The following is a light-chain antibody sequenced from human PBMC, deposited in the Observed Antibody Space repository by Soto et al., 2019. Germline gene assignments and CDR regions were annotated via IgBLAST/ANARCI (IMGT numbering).Light chain of an antibody. CDR1: HNIVTY. Sequence: DIHMAQSPPSLSASVGDRVTITCRASHNIVTYLNWYQQKAGKAPSLLIYEASHLQSGVPFRFFGSGSGTDFTLTIDNLQHEDSAPYYCQQSHSTPPTFGPGTKLEIK. CDR2: EAS. CDR3: QQSHSTPPT. J-gene: IGKJ2*01. V-gene: IGKV1-39*01.